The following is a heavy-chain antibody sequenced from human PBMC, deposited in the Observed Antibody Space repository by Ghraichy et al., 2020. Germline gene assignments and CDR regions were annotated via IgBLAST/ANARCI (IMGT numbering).Heavy chain of an antibody. D-gene: IGHD6-13*01. J-gene: IGHJ4*02. CDR2: ISGSGAST. Sequence: GGSLRLSCAASGFTFSSCAMSWVRQAPGKGLEWVSGISGSGASTYYADSVKGRFTISRDNSKDTLYLQMNSLRAEDMAVYYCAKVAAAGYYFDYWGQGTLFTVSS. CDR1: GFTFSSCA. CDR3: AKVAAAGYYFDY. V-gene: IGHV3-23*01.